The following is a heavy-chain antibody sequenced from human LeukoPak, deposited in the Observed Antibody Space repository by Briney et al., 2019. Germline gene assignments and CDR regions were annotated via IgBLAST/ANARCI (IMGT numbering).Heavy chain of an antibody. CDR1: GFTFSNAW. V-gene: IGHV3-15*01. CDR3: TADGDSYGYLYYFDY. Sequence: GGSLRLSCAASGFTFSNAWMSWVRQAPGKGLEWVGRIKSKTDGGTTDYAAPVKGRVTISRDDSKNTLYLQMNSLKTEDTAVYYCTADGDSYGYLYYFDYWGQGTLVTVSS. D-gene: IGHD5-18*01. J-gene: IGHJ4*02. CDR2: IKSKTDGGTT.